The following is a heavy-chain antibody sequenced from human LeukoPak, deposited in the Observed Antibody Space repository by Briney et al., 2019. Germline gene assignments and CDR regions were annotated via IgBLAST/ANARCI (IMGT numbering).Heavy chain of an antibody. CDR1: GVSISSSNNF. CDR2: VHYSGTT. D-gene: IGHD5-24*01. CDR3: ARHEEEDGYNAKTFGY. Sequence: KPSETLSLTCTVSGVSISSSNNFWAWIRQPPGKGLGRIGSVHYSGTTYYIPSLKSRVTISVDTSKNQSTLKPSSVTDADTAVYYCARHEEEDGYNAKTFGYWGQGTLVTVSS. V-gene: IGHV4-39*01. J-gene: IGHJ4*02.